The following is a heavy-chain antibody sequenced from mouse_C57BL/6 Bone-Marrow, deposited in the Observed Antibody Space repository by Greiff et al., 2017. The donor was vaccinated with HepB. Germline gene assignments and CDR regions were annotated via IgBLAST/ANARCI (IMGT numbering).Heavy chain of an antibody. J-gene: IGHJ3*01. CDR3: ARDREGGNYGFAY. CDR2: ISDGGSYT. V-gene: IGHV5-4*01. D-gene: IGHD2-1*01. CDR1: GFTFSSYA. Sequence: EVMLVESGGGLVKPGGSLKLSCAASGFTFSSYAMSWVRQTPEKRLEWVATISDGGSYTYYPDNVKGRFTIARDNAKNNLYLQRSHLKSEDTAMYYWARDREGGNYGFAYWGQGTLVTVSA.